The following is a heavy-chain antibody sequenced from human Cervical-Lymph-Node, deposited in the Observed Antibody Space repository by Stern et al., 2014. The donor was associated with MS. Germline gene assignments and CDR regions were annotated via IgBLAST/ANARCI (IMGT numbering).Heavy chain of an antibody. Sequence: EVQLVESGGAVVQPGGSLRLSCAASGFNFDDYTMHWVRQAPGKGLEWVSLINWDDGGTYYGDSVKGRFTISRDNSKNSLYLQLNSLRIEDTAFYYCAKGGQWLIRSWGQGTLVTVSS. CDR2: INWDDGGT. V-gene: IGHV3-43*01. CDR1: GFNFDDYT. CDR3: AKGGQWLIRS. J-gene: IGHJ4*02. D-gene: IGHD6-19*01.